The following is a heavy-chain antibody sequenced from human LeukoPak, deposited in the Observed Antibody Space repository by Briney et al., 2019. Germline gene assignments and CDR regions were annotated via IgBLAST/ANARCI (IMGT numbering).Heavy chain of an antibody. CDR3: ARLQWLVDWYFDL. V-gene: IGHV4-59*08. CDR2: IYYSGSI. D-gene: IGHD6-19*01. J-gene: IGHJ2*01. Sequence: SGTLSLTRTVSGGSISRYYWRWIRQPPGKGLEWIGYIYYSGSINYNPSLKSRVTISVDTSKNQFSLKLSSVTAADTAVYYCARLQWLVDWYFDLWGRGTLVTVSS. CDR1: GGSISRYY.